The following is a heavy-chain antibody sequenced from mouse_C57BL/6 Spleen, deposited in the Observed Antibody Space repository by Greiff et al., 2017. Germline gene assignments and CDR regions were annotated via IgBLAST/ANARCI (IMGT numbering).Heavy chain of an antibody. CDR1: GYTFTSYW. CDR2: IYPGSGGT. Sequence: VQLQQPGAELVKPGASVKMSCKASGYTFTSYWITWVKQRPGQGLEWIGDIYPGSGGTNYNEKFKSKATLTVDTSSSTAYMQLSSLTSEDTAVYYCARHGSSPCFDYWGQGTTLTVSS. V-gene: IGHV1-55*01. J-gene: IGHJ2*01. CDR3: ARHGSSPCFDY. D-gene: IGHD1-1*01.